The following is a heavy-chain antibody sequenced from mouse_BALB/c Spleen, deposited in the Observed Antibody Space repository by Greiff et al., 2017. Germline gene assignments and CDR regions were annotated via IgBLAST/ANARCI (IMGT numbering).Heavy chain of an antibody. V-gene: IGHV1-54*01. J-gene: IGHJ2*01. D-gene: IGHD2-14*01. CDR3: ARRNYRLYYFDY. CDR1: GYAFTNYL. CDR2: INPGSGGT. Sequence: QVHVKQSGAELVRPGTSVKVSCKASGYAFTNYLIEWVKQRPGQGLEWIGVINPGSGGTNYNEKFKGKATLTADKSSSTAYMQLSSLTSDDSAVYFCARRNYRLYYFDYWGQGTTLTVSS.